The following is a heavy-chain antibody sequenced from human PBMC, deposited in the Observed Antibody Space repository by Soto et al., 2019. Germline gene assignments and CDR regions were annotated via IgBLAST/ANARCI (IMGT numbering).Heavy chain of an antibody. V-gene: IGHV3-33*01. D-gene: IGHD6-13*01. CDR2: IWYDGSKI. CDR1: GFTFSTYG. Sequence: QVQLVQSGGGVVQPGGSLRLSCAASGFTFSTYGMHWVRQAPGKGLEWVAVIWYDGSKIYYADSVNSRFTISRDNSKSTLYLQMNSLRAEDTAVYYCARPLEQHQLGFGMDVWGQGSPVTVSS. J-gene: IGHJ6*01. CDR3: ARPLEQHQLGFGMDV.